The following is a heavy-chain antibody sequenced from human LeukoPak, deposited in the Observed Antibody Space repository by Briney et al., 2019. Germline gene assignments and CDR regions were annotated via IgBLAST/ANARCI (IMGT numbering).Heavy chain of an antibody. D-gene: IGHD1-26*01. Sequence: GASVKVSCKASGYTFTNYGITWVRQAPGQGLEWMGWIGTYNDNTAYAQKFQGRVTMTTDTSTSTAYMELRSLTSDDTAVYYCARSNSANYYHLDYWGQGTLVTVSS. J-gene: IGHJ4*02. CDR3: ARSNSANYYHLDY. CDR1: GYTFTNYG. CDR2: IGTYNDNT. V-gene: IGHV1-18*01.